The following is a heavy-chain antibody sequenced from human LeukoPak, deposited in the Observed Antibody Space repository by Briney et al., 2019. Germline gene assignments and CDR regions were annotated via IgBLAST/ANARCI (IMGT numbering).Heavy chain of an antibody. D-gene: IGHD3-3*01. CDR1: GAPITSRS. J-gene: IGHJ4*02. V-gene: IGHV4-59*11. CDR2: VSSTTSP. Sequence: SETLSLTCTVSGAPITSRSWTWVRQPPGKGLEWIGYVSSTTSPTYNPSLESRVTMSLDTSKSQFSLRLASMTAADTAIYYCASDFTQGGGLLEDWGPGTLVVVSS. CDR3: ASDFTQGGGLLED.